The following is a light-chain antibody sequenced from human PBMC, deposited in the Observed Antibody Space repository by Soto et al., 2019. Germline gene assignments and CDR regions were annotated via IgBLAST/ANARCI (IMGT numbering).Light chain of an antibody. J-gene: IGKJ2*01. CDR3: QQYNNSPEYT. CDR2: GAS. V-gene: IGKV3-20*01. CDR1: QSVSSRY. Sequence: EIVLTQSPGTLSLSPGERATLSCRASQSVSSRYLAWYQQKPGQAPRLLIYGASNRATGIPDRFSGSGSGTDFTLTIIRLEPEDFAVYFCQQYNNSPEYTFGQGPKLEIK.